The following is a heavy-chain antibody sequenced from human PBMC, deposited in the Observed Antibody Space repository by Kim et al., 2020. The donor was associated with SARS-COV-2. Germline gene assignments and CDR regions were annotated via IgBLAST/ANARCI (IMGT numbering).Heavy chain of an antibody. Sequence: SETLSLTCAVSGGSIISYYWSWIRQPAGKGLEWIGRIYSTGSASYNPSLKSRVTMSVDTSRNQLSLKVNSVTAADTAVYYCAREERSIVATWGQGALV. CDR3: AREERSIVAT. D-gene: IGHD5-12*01. CDR1: GGSIISYY. V-gene: IGHV4-4*07. CDR2: IYSTGSA. J-gene: IGHJ4*02.